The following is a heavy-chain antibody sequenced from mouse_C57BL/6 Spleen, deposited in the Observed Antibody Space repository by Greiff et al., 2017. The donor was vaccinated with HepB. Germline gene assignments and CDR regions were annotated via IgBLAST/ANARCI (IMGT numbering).Heavy chain of an antibody. CDR1: GYTFTSYT. J-gene: IGHJ2*01. CDR2: INPSSGYT. V-gene: IGHV1-4*01. CDR3: AREKEFFDY. Sequence: LQESGAELARPGASVKMSCKASGYTFTSYTMHWVKQRTGQGLEWIGYINPSSGYTKYNQKFKDKATLTADKSSSTAYMQLSSLTSEDSAVYYCAREKEFFDYWGQGTTLTVSS.